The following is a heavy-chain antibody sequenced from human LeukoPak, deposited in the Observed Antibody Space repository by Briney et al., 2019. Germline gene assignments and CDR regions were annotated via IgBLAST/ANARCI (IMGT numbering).Heavy chain of an antibody. CDR3: TSYAAFDP. V-gene: IGHV3-15*01. J-gene: IGHJ5*02. CDR2: IKSKNVGGTT. Sequence: GGSLRLSCAASGFTFNNAWMNWVRQAPGKGLEWIGRIKSKNVGGTTDYAAPVKGRFTISRDDSKNTVYLQMNSLKIEDTAVYYCTSYAAFDPWGQGTLVTASS. D-gene: IGHD4-17*01. CDR1: GFTFNNAW.